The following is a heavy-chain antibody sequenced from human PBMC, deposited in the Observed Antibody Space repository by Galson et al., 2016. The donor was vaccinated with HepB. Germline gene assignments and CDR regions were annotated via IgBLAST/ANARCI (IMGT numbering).Heavy chain of an antibody. CDR2: IIPIFRRT. CDR3: ARGRRVVIVSADMKWGAFDI. D-gene: IGHD2-2*01. CDR1: GNTFTNFP. V-gene: IGHV1-69*13. Sequence: SVKVSCKASGNTFTNFPIIWVRQAPGQGLEWMGGIIPIFRRTNYARKFRDRVTITADESTTTAYMEVTSLRSEDTAVYYCARGRRVVIVSADMKWGAFDIWGQGSMITVSS. J-gene: IGHJ3*02.